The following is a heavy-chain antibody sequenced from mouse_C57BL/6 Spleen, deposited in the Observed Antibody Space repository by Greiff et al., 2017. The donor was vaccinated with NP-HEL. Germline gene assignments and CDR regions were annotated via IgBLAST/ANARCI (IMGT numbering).Heavy chain of an antibody. CDR2: INYDGSST. D-gene: IGHD1-1*01. V-gene: IGHV5-16*01. J-gene: IGHJ4*01. CDR3: ARGDYGDPYYAMDY. Sequence: EVQVVESEGGLVQPGSSMKLSCTASGFTFSDYYMAWVRQVPEKGLEWVANINYDGSSTYYLDSLKSRFIISRDNAKNILYLQMSSLKSEDTATYYCARGDYGDPYYAMDYWGQGTSVTVSS. CDR1: GFTFSDYY.